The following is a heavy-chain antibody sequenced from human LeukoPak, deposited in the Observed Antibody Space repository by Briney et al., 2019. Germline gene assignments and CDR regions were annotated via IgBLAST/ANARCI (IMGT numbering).Heavy chain of an antibody. Sequence: GGSLRLSCAASGFTFSSYWMHWVRQAPGKGLVWVSRINSDRRSTNYAESVKGRFTISRDNAKNTLYLQMNSLRAEDTAVYYCASGRDGYNYFDSWGQGILVTVSS. CDR1: GFTFSSYW. V-gene: IGHV3-74*01. CDR3: ASGRDGYNYFDS. CDR2: INSDRRST. J-gene: IGHJ4*02. D-gene: IGHD5-24*01.